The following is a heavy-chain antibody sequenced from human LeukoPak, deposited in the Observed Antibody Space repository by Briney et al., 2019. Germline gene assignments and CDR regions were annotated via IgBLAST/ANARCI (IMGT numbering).Heavy chain of an antibody. CDR1: GGSFSGYY. CDR2: INHSGST. J-gene: IGHJ5*02. V-gene: IGHV4-34*01. CDR3: ARDSPKPANWFDP. Sequence: KTSETLSLTCAVYGGSFSGYYWSWIRQPPGKGLEWIGEINHSGSTNYNPSLKSRVTISVDTSKNQFSLKLSSVTAADTAVYYCARDSPKPANWFDPWGQGTLVTVSS. D-gene: IGHD2-21*01.